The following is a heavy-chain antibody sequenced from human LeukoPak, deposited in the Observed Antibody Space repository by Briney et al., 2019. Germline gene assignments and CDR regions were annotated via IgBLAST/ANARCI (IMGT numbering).Heavy chain of an antibody. Sequence: ASVKVSCKASGYTFTSYIISWVRQAPGQGLEWMGWINAYNGNTDYAQRVQGRVTMTTDTSTSTAYMELRSLRSDDTAVYYRARDRHIAAAVYYYYMDVWGEGTPVTVSS. D-gene: IGHD6-13*01. J-gene: IGHJ6*03. CDR1: GYTFTSYI. V-gene: IGHV1-18*01. CDR3: ARDRHIAAAVYYYYMDV. CDR2: INAYNGNT.